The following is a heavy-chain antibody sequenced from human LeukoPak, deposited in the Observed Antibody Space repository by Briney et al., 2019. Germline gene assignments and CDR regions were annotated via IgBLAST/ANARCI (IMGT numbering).Heavy chain of an antibody. Sequence: GASVKVSCKASGYTFTSYGISWVRQAPGQGLEWMGWISAYNGNTNYAQKLQGRVTMTTDTSTSTAYMKLRSLRSDDTAVYYCARLYYYDSSGYYYVYFDYWGQGTLVTVSS. CDR1: GYTFTSYG. V-gene: IGHV1-18*01. CDR3: ARLYYYDSSGYYYVYFDY. CDR2: ISAYNGNT. J-gene: IGHJ4*02. D-gene: IGHD3-22*01.